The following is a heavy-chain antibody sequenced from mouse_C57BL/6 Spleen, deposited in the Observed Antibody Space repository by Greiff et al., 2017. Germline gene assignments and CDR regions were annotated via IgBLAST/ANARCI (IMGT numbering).Heavy chain of an antibody. Sequence: VKLQESGAELVKPGASVKISCKASGYAFSSYWMTWVKQRPGKGLEWIGQIYPGDGDTNYNGKFKGKATLTADKSSSTAYMQLSSLTSEDSAVYFCASHSTVVALYAMDYWGQGTSVTVSS. CDR3: ASHSTVVALYAMDY. V-gene: IGHV1-80*01. J-gene: IGHJ4*01. CDR1: GYAFSSYW. D-gene: IGHD1-1*01. CDR2: IYPGDGDT.